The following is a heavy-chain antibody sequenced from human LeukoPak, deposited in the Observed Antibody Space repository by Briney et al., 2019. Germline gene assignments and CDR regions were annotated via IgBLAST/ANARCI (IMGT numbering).Heavy chain of an antibody. D-gene: IGHD3-22*01. J-gene: IGHJ5*02. CDR3: ARVRHYYDSSGYEVFWFDP. V-gene: IGHV3-48*01. Sequence: GGSLRLSCGASGFTFSAYAFNWVRQAPGKGLQWVSCISSTGATIYYADTVKGRFTISRDNAKNSLYLQMTSLRAEDTAVYYCARVRHYYDSSGYEVFWFDPWGQGTLVTVSS. CDR1: GFTFSAYA. CDR2: ISSTGATI.